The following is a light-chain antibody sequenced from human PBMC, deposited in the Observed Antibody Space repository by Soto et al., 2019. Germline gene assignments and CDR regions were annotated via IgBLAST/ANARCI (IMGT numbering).Light chain of an antibody. CDR1: SSEVGGYKY. V-gene: IGLV2-11*01. CDR2: DVS. CDR3: CSYAGSYTYV. J-gene: IGLJ1*01. Sequence: QSVLTQPRSMSGAPGQSVTISCPGTSSEVGGYKYFSWYQQHPGKAPKLMIYDVSKRPSGVPDRFSGSKSGNTASLTISGLQAEDEADYYCCSYAGSYTYVFGTGTKVTVL.